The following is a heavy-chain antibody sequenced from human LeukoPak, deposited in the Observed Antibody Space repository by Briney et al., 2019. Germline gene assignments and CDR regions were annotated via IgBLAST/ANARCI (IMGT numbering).Heavy chain of an antibody. V-gene: IGHV4-30-4*08. CDR3: VRGENILAGYTFDY. Sequence: PSQTLSLTCTVSGGSISSGDYYWSWIRQPPGKGLEWSGYIYYSGSTYYNPSLKSRVTISVDTSKNQFSLKLSSVTAADTAVYYCVRGENILAGYTFDYWGQGTLVTVSS. D-gene: IGHD3-9*01. CDR1: GGSISSGDYY. CDR2: IYYSGST. J-gene: IGHJ4*02.